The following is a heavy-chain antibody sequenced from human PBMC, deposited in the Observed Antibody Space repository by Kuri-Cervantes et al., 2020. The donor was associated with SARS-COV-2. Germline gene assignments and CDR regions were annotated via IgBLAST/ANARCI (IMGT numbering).Heavy chain of an antibody. CDR1: GGSFSGYY. CDR2: INHSGST. CDR3: ARGREGVVPATILGLGYFLYFSMDV. J-gene: IGHJ6*03. Sequence: SQTLSLTCAVFGGSFSGYYWSWIRQSPGKGLEWIGKINHSGSTNYNPSLSSRVTISVDMSKNQFSLRLSSVTAADTAMYYCARGREGVVPATILGLGYFLYFSMDVWGKGTVVTVSS. V-gene: IGHV4-34*01. D-gene: IGHD2-2*01.